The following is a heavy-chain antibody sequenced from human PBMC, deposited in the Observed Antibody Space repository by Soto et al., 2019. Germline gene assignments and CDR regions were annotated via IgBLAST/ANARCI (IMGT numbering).Heavy chain of an antibody. CDR3: ARGRGYSGDDHYYYFDMDV. CDR1: GGTFNNYP. J-gene: IGHJ6*02. V-gene: IGHV1-69*01. D-gene: IGHD5-12*01. CDR2: SIPIFGTA. Sequence: QVQLVQSGAEVKKPASSVKVSCKASGGTFNNYPITWVRQAPGEGLEWMGGSIPIFGTANYAQNFQGRVTISADESTSTAYMELSSLRSEDKAVYYCARGRGYSGDDHYYYFDMDVWGQGTTVTVSS.